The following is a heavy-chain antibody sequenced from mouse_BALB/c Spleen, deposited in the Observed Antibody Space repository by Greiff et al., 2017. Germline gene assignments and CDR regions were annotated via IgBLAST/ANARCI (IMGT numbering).Heavy chain of an antibody. CDR3: AREGNYAFDY. J-gene: IGHJ2*01. D-gene: IGHD2-1*01. Sequence: QVQLKESGPGLVAPSQSLSITCTVSGFSLTSYGVHWVRQPPGKGLEWLGVIWAGGSTNYNSALMSRLSISKDNSKSQVFLKMNSLQTDDTAMYYCAREGNYAFDYWGQGTTLTVSS. V-gene: IGHV2-9*02. CDR1: GFSLTSYG. CDR2: IWAGGST.